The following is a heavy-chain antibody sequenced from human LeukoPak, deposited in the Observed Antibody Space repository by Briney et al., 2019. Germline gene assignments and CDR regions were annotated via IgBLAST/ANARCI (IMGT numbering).Heavy chain of an antibody. CDR3: AKGGIVVVPAAMAFDI. J-gene: IGHJ3*02. CDR2: ISWNSGSI. D-gene: IGHD2-2*01. Sequence: GGSLRLSCAASGFTFDDYAMHWVRHAPGKGLEWVSGISWNSGSIIYADSVKGRFTISRDNAKNSLYLQMNSLRAEDTALYYCAKGGIVVVPAAMAFDIWGQGTMVTVSS. V-gene: IGHV3-9*01. CDR1: GFTFDDYA.